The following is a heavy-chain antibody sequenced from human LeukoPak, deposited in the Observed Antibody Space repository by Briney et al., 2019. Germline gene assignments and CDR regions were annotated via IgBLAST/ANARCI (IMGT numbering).Heavy chain of an antibody. Sequence: PSETLSLTCTVSGGSISSYYWSWIRQPPGKGLEWIGYIYYSGSTNYNPSLKSRVTISVDTSKNQFSLKLSSVTAADTAVYYCASLTLYSSGWYYFDYWGQGTLVTVSS. CDR2: IYYSGST. D-gene: IGHD6-19*01. CDR3: ASLTLYSSGWYYFDY. V-gene: IGHV4-59*01. J-gene: IGHJ4*02. CDR1: GGSISSYY.